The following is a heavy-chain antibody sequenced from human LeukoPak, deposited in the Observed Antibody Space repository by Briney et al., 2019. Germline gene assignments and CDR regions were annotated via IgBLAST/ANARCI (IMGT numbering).Heavy chain of an antibody. J-gene: IGHJ3*02. CDR2: FDSEDGET. CDR3: AREGDIVVVPAAHIRMDDAFDI. D-gene: IGHD2-2*01. CDR1: GYTLTELS. V-gene: IGHV1-24*01. Sequence: GASVKVSCKVSGYTLTELSMHWVRQAPGKGLEWMGGFDSEDGETIYAQKFQGRVTMTEDTSTDTAYMELSSLRSEDTAVYYCAREGDIVVVPAAHIRMDDAFDIWGQGTMVTVSS.